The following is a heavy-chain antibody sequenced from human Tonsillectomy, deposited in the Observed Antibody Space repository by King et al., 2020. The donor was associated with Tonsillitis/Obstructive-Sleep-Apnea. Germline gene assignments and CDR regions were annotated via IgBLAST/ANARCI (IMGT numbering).Heavy chain of an antibody. J-gene: IGHJ3*01. CDR3: TTDCGSGTYYVHAFDV. Sequence: VQLVQSGGGLVKPGGSLRLSCAASGFTFKNAWMNWVRQSPGKGLEWVGRVKNKDNGGTSDYAAPGKGRFTISRDDSHNTLYLQMNSLTTEDTAVYYCTTDCGSGTYYVHAFDVWGQGTMVTVSS. CDR1: GFTFKNAW. D-gene: IGHD1-26*01. CDR2: VKNKDNGGTS. V-gene: IGHV3-15*01.